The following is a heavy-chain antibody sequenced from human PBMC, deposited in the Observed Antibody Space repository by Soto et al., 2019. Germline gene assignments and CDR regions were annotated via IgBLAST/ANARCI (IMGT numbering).Heavy chain of an antibody. Sequence: QVQLVQSGAEVNKPGSSVKVSCKASGGTFSSYAISWVRQAPGQGLEWMGGIIPICGTANYAQKFQGRVTITADESTSTAYMELSSLRSEDTAVYYCARSTVVTTQIYYYYGMDVWGQGTTVTVSS. CDR2: IIPICGTA. D-gene: IGHD4-17*01. CDR3: ARSTVVTTQIYYYYGMDV. CDR1: GGTFSSYA. V-gene: IGHV1-69*01. J-gene: IGHJ6*02.